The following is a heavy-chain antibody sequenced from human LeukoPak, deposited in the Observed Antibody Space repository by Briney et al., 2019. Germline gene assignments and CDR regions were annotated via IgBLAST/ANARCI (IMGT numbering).Heavy chain of an antibody. CDR2: ISSSSSYI. CDR3: ARGDHIVAHF. D-gene: IGHD5-12*01. Sequence: KPGGSLRLSCAASGFTFSTYWMSWVRQAPGKGLEWVSSISSSSSYIYYADSVKGRFTISRDNAKNSLYLQMNSLRAEDTAVYYCARGDHIVAHFGGQGTLVTVSS. V-gene: IGHV3-21*01. J-gene: IGHJ4*02. CDR1: GFTFSTYW.